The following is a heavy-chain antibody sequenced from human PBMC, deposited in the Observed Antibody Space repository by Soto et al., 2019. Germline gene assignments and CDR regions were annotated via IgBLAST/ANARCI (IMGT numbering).Heavy chain of an antibody. J-gene: IGHJ6*02. D-gene: IGHD6-19*01. V-gene: IGHV3-7*05. CDR2: IKQDGSEK. Sequence: EVRLMESGGGLVQPGGSLRLSCAASGFTFSGYWMSWARQAPGKGLEWVGNIKQDGSEKYFVASVKGRFTISRDNAQDSLYLQMNSLRVEDTAVYYCARDSGSGFFGQDYWGMDVWGQGTTVIVSS. CDR3: ARDSGSGFFGQDYWGMDV. CDR1: GFTFSGYW.